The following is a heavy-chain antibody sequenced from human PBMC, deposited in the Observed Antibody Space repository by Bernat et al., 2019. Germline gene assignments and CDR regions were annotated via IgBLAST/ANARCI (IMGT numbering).Heavy chain of an antibody. D-gene: IGHD1-1*01. CDR2: IYYSGST. V-gene: IGHV4-61*01. CDR1: GGSVSSGSYY. J-gene: IGHJ5*02. CDR3: ARALTGTDENWFDP. Sequence: QVQLQESRPGLVKPSETLSLTCTVSGGSVSSGSYYWSWIRQPPGKGLEWIGYIYYSGSTNYNPSLKSRVTISVDTSKNQFSLKLSSVTAADTAVYYCARALTGTDENWFDPWGQGTLVTVSS.